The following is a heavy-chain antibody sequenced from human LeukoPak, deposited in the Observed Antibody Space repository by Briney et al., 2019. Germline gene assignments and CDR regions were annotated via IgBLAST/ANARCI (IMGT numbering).Heavy chain of an antibody. V-gene: IGHV4-34*01. J-gene: IGHJ4*02. CDR1: GGSFSGYY. CDR2: INHSGST. Sequence: SETLSLTCAVSGGSFSGYYWSWIRQPPGKGLEWIGEINHSGSTNYNPSLTSRVTISVDTSKNQFSLKLSSVTAADTAVYYCARRIMITFGGVIVPQGGYFDYWGQGTLVTVSS. D-gene: IGHD3-16*02. CDR3: ARRIMITFGGVIVPQGGYFDY.